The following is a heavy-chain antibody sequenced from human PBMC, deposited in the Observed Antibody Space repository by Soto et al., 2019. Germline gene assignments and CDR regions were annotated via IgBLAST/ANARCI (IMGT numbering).Heavy chain of an antibody. D-gene: IGHD3-10*01. V-gene: IGHV1-18*01. CDR2: ISAYNGNT. CDR1: GSTFSSYG. J-gene: IGHJ4*02. CDR3: ARSLWFGESPIGY. Sequence: QVQLVQSGAEGKKLGPSLRASCRAPGSTFSSYGISWGRQAPGQGLEWMGWISAYNGNTNYAQKLQGRVTMTTDTSTSTAYMELRSLRSDDTAVYYCARSLWFGESPIGYWGQGTLVTVSS.